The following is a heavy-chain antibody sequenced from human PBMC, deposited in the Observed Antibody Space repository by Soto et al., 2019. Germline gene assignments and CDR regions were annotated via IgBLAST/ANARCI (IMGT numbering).Heavy chain of an antibody. Sequence: GGSLRLSCAASGFTFGISSMNWVRQAPGKGLEWVSVVDSVGGTYYSGFVKGRFTISRENAKNSLYLQMNSLGAEDTAVYYCAKEYYDVSDYWGQGTLVTVSS. CDR1: GFTFGISS. CDR3: AKEYYDVSDY. V-gene: IGHV3-13*01. CDR2: VDSVGGT. D-gene: IGHD3-22*01. J-gene: IGHJ4*02.